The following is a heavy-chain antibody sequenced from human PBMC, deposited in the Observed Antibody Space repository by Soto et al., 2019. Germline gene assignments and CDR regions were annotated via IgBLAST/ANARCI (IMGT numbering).Heavy chain of an antibody. D-gene: IGHD6-13*01. CDR3: ARMLSDIAVAGSRPFDY. V-gene: IGHV3-21*01. CDR1: GFSFSSYS. J-gene: IGHJ4*02. Sequence: PVGSLRLSCAASGFSFSSYSMNWVRQAPGKGLEWVSCISSSSTYIYYADSVKGRFTISRDNAKNSLYLQMNSLRAEDTAVYYCARMLSDIAVAGSRPFDYWGLGTLVTVSS. CDR2: ISSSSTYI.